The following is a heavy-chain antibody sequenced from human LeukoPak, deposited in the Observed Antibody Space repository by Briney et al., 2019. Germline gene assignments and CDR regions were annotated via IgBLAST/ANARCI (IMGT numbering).Heavy chain of an antibody. CDR3: ARELEDSSSSGENDAFDI. J-gene: IGHJ3*02. CDR2: TYYRSKWYN. Sequence: SQTLSLTCAISGDSVSSNSAAWNWIRQSPSRGLEWLRRTYYRSKWYNDYAVSVKSRITINPDTSKNQFSLQLNSVTPEDTAVYYCARELEDSSSSGENDAFDIWGQGTMVTVSS. D-gene: IGHD6-6*01. CDR1: GDSVSSNSAA. V-gene: IGHV6-1*01.